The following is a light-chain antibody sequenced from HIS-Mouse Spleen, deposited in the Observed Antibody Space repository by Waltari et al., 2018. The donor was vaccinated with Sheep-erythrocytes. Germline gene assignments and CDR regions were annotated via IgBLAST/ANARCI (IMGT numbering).Light chain of an antibody. CDR2: EVS. CDR1: SSDVGVYNY. J-gene: IGLJ3*02. CDR3: GTWDSSLSAGV. V-gene: IGLV2-8*01. Sequence: QSALTQPPSASGSPGQSVTISCTGTSSDVGVYNYVSWYQQHPGKAPKLMIYEVSKRPSGVPDRFSGSKSGTSATLGITGLQTGDEADYYCGTWDSSLSAGVFGGGTKLTVL.